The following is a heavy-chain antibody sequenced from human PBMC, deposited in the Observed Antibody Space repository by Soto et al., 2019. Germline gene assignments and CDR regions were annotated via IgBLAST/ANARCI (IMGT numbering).Heavy chain of an antibody. CDR2: INHSGST. V-gene: IGHV4-34*01. D-gene: IGHD5-18*01. CDR3: ASASVDTAMVTFDY. CDR1: GGSFSGYY. J-gene: IGHJ4*02. Sequence: QVQLQQWGAGLLKPSETLSLTCAVYGGSFSGYYWSWIRQPPGKGLEWIGEINHSGSTNYNPSLKSRVTISVDTSKNQFSLKLSSVTAADTAVYYCASASVDTAMVTFDYWGQGTLVTVSS.